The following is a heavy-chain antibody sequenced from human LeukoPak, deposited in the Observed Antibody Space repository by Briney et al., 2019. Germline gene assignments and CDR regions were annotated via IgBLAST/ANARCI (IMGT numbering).Heavy chain of an antibody. D-gene: IGHD5-12*01. J-gene: IGHJ4*02. V-gene: IGHV1-69*01. CDR1: GGTFSSYA. CDR3: ARGGRGDSGYDY. CDR2: IIPIFGTA. Sequence: SVKVSCKASGGTFSSYAISWVRQAPGQGLEWMGGIIPIFGTANYAQKFQGRVTITADESTSTAYMELSSLRSENTAVYYCARGGRGDSGYDYWGQGTLVTVSS.